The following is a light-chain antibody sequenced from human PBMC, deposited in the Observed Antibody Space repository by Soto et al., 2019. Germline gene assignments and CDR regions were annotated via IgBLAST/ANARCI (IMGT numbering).Light chain of an antibody. J-gene: IGKJ5*01. CDR3: QQRNVWPPIT. CDR1: QSIHTS. V-gene: IGKV3-11*01. Sequence: VLTQSPATLSLSPVEVAAGAFMASQSIHTSLAWYQQKSGKPPRLVIYDSTLRANGVPDRFGGSRSGTEFTLTINSLEPEDFAVYYCQQRNVWPPITFGQGTRLEI. CDR2: DST.